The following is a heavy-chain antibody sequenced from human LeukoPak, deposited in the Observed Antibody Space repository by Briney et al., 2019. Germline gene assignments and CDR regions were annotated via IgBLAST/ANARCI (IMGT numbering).Heavy chain of an antibody. J-gene: IGHJ4*02. CDR3: ARPNRPITGRVDY. CDR1: GGSISSSSYY. Sequence: SETLSLTCTVSGGSISSSSYYWGWIRQPPGKGLERIGSIYYSGSTYYNPSLKSRVTISVDTSKNQFSLKLSSVTAADTAVYYCARPNRPITGRVDYWGQGTLVTVSS. CDR2: IYYSGST. V-gene: IGHV4-39*01. D-gene: IGHD1-14*01.